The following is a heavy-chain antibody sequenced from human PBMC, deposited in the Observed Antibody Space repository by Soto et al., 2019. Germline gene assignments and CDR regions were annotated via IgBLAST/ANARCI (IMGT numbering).Heavy chain of an antibody. CDR1: GFTFSNYW. D-gene: IGHD3-10*01. J-gene: IGHJ1*01. Sequence: EVQLVESGGGLVQPGGSLRLSCGASGFTFSNYWMSWVRQAPGKGLEWVANIKQDGSEKNYVDSVKGRFIISRDNTKNSLYLQMDSLGAEDTAVYFCASGLWTFQHWGQGTLVTVSS. V-gene: IGHV3-7*01. CDR2: IKQDGSEK. CDR3: ASGLWTFQH.